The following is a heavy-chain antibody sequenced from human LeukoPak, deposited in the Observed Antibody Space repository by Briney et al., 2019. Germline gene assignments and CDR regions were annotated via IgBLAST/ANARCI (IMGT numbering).Heavy chain of an antibody. J-gene: IGHJ6*02. CDR1: GFTFSSYE. V-gene: IGHV3-48*03. Sequence: GGSLRLSCAASGFTFSSYEMNWVRQAPGKGLEWASYISSSGSTIYYADSVKGRFTISRDNAKNSLYLQMNSLRAEDTAVYYCAGDLLNYYDSSGYYSYYHGMDVWGQGTTVTVS. D-gene: IGHD3-22*01. CDR2: ISSSGSTI. CDR3: AGDLLNYYDSSGYYSYYHGMDV.